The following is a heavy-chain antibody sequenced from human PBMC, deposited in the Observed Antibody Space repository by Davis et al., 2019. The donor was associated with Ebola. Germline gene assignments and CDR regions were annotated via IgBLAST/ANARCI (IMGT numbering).Heavy chain of an antibody. J-gene: IGHJ3*02. CDR1: GFTFSSYS. V-gene: IGHV3-21*01. CDR2: ISSSSSYI. Sequence: GGSLRLSCAASGFTFSSYSMNWVRQAPGKGLEWVSSISSSSSYIYYADSVKGRFTISRDNSKNTLYLQMNSLRAEDTAVYYCARLWVTTYAFDIWGQGTMVTVSS. CDR3: ARLWVTTYAFDI. D-gene: IGHD4-17*01.